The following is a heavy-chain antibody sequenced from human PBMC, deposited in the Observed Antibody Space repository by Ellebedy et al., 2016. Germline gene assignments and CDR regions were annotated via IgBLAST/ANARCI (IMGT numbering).Heavy chain of an antibody. D-gene: IGHD5-12*01. V-gene: IGHV4-4*07. J-gene: IGHJ3*02. Sequence: SETLSLTXAVSGGPMNTSYWSWIRKPAGKGLEWIGRMFTSGSTNYNPSLKSRVTMSVDTSKNQFSLKLSSVTAADTAVYYCARSLRGDGGYDFGLEIWGQGTAVTVSS. CDR1: GGPMNTSY. CDR3: ARSLRGDGGYDFGLEI. CDR2: MFTSGST.